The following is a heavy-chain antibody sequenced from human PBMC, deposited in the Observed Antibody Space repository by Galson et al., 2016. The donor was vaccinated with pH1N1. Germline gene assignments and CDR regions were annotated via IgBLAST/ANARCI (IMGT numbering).Heavy chain of an antibody. CDR3: ASLTTRTTGDY. Sequence: SVKVSCKASGYTLSNFYMHWVRQAPGQGLEWMGIIDPSNGGTIYAQKFQGRIIMTVGRPTSTVDMAVSSLRYEDTAIYYCASLTTRTTGDYWGQGTLVTVST. J-gene: IGHJ4*02. CDR2: IDPSNGGT. V-gene: IGHV1-46*01. D-gene: IGHD1-1*01. CDR1: GYTLSNFY.